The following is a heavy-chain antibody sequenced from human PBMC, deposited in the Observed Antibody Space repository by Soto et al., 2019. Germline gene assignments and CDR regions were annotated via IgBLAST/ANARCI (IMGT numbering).Heavy chain of an antibody. J-gene: IGHJ4*02. CDR1: GFTFSDHY. CDR2: TRNKANSYTT. V-gene: IGHV3-72*01. CDR3: ASISIAVAGTESTDY. D-gene: IGHD6-19*01. Sequence: SLRLSCAASGFTFSDHYMDWVRQAPGKGLEWVGRTRNKANSYTTEYAASVKGRFTISRDDSKNSLYLQMNRLKTEDTAVYYCASISIAVAGTESTDYWGQGTLVTVSS.